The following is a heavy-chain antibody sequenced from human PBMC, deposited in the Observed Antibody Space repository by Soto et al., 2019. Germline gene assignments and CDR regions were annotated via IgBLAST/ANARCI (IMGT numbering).Heavy chain of an antibody. CDR1: GNTFTYRY. CDR3: ASGGAGSGPFTWELPDL. J-gene: IGHJ5*02. CDR2: ITPFNGDV. D-gene: IGHD1-26*01. Sequence: QMQLVQSGAEVKKTGSSVTVSCKALGNTFTYRYLHWVRQAPGQALGWMGWITPFNGDVHYAQKFQERLTITTDRSINTAYMRMSSLRSDDTAMYYCASGGAGSGPFTWELPDLWGQVTLVTVSS. V-gene: IGHV1-45*02.